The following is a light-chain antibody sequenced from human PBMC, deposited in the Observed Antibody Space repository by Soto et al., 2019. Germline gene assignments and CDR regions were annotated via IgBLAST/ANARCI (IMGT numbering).Light chain of an antibody. CDR3: SSYAGSYTYVV. CDR2: EVS. V-gene: IGLV2-14*01. Sequence: QSALTQPASVSGSPGQSITISCTGTSSDVGGYNYVSWHQQHPGKAPKLMIFEVSYRPSGVSDRFSGSKSGNTASLTISGLQADDEADYYCSSYAGSYTYVVFGGGTKLTVL. J-gene: IGLJ2*01. CDR1: SSDVGGYNY.